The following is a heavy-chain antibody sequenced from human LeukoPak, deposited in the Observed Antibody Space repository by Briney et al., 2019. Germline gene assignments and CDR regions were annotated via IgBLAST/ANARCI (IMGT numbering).Heavy chain of an antibody. CDR3: ARGEVRQLAY. J-gene: IGHJ4*02. CDR1: GGSISSSSYY. Sequence: SETLSLTCTVSGGSISSSSYYWNWIRQPAGKGLEWIGRIHTSGSTNYNPSLKSRVTVSVDTSKNQFSLKLSSVTAADTAVYYCARGEVRQLAYWGQGTLVIVSS. CDR2: IHTSGST. V-gene: IGHV4-61*02. D-gene: IGHD6-13*01.